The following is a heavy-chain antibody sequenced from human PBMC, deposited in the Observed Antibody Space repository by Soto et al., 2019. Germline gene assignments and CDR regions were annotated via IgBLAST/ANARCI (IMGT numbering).Heavy chain of an antibody. J-gene: IGHJ4*02. CDR3: ASETSYYDFWSGYTDY. CDR2: ISYDGSNK. V-gene: IGHV3-30-3*01. CDR1: GFTFSSYA. Sequence: GGSLRLSCAASGFTFSSYAMHWVRQAPGKGLEWVAVISYDGSNKYYADSVKGRFTISRDNSKNTLYLQMNSLRAEDTAVYYCASETSYYDFWSGYTDYWGQGTLVTSPQ. D-gene: IGHD3-3*01.